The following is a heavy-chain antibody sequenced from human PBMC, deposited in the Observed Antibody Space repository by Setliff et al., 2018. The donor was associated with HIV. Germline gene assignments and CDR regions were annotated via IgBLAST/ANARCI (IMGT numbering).Heavy chain of an antibody. Sequence: ASVKVSCKASGYSFTDYYMHWVRQAPGQGLEWMGRINPNSGGTNYARKFQGRVTMTRDTSISTAYMELSRLRSDDTAVYYCAKYATPGPSRIFDYWGPGALVTVSS. CDR1: GYSFTDYY. CDR2: INPNSGGT. V-gene: IGHV1-2*06. D-gene: IGHD2-2*01. CDR3: AKYATPGPSRIFDY. J-gene: IGHJ4*02.